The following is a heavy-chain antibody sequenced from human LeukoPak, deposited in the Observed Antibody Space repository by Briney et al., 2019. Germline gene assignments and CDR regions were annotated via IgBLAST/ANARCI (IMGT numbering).Heavy chain of an antibody. V-gene: IGHV4-34*01. J-gene: IGHJ4*02. CDR2: INHSGST. CDR3: ARGVPDY. Sequence: SETLSLTCAVYSGSFSGYYWSWIRQPPGKGLEWIGEINHSGSTNYNPSLKSRVTISVDTSKNQFSLKLSSVTAADTAVYYCARGVPDYWGQGTLVTVSS. CDR1: SGSFSGYY.